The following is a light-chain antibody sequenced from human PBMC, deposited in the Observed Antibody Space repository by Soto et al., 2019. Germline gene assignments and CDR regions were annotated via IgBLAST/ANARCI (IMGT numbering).Light chain of an antibody. Sequence: DVVMTQSPPSLPVTLGQPASISCSSRQSLVHSNGNTYLSRFQQRPGQSPRRLIYKVFNRDSGVPDRFSGSGSGTDFTLKISRVEAEDVGVYYCMQNTHWPRTFGGGTKVEIK. CDR2: KVF. J-gene: IGKJ4*01. V-gene: IGKV2-30*02. CDR1: QSLVHSNGNTY. CDR3: MQNTHWPRT.